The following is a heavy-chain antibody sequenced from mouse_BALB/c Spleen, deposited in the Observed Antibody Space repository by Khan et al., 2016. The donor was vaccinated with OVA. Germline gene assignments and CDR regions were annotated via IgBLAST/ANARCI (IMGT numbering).Heavy chain of an antibody. V-gene: IGHV5-6*01. CDR1: GFTFSSYS. CDR2: ISSDGDYT. Sequence: EVELVESGEDLVKPGGSLKLSCAASGFTFSSYSMSWVRQTPDKRLEWVATISSDGDYTYFPDSVKGRFTISRDNAKNTLNLQMSSLKSEDTALYYCASHLTGSFAYWGQGTLVTVS. D-gene: IGHD4-1*01. J-gene: IGHJ3*01. CDR3: ASHLTGSFAY.